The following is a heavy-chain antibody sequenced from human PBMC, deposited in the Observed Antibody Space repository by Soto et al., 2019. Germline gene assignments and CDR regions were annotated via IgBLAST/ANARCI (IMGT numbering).Heavy chain of an antibody. J-gene: IGHJ4*02. D-gene: IGHD4-4*01. CDR2: ISYSGST. V-gene: IGHV4-31*03. CDR3: AREGRSNPENSLDY. Sequence: SETLSLTCTVSGGSISSGGYYWSWIRQHPGKGLEWIGYISYSGSTYYNPSLKSRVTISVDTSKNQFSLKLSSVTAADTAVYYCAREGRSNPENSLDYWAQGTLVTVS. CDR1: GGSISSGGYY.